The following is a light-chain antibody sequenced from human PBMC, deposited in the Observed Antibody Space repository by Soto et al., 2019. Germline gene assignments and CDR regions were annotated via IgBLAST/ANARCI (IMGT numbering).Light chain of an antibody. J-gene: IGLJ2*01. CDR1: SSNIGSNT. V-gene: IGLV1-44*01. Sequence: QSVLTQPPSASGTPGQRVTLSCSGSSSNIGSNTVNWYQQLPGTAPKLLIYSNNQRPSGVPYRFSGSKSGTSASLAISGLQSEDEADYYCAAWDDSLNGLVFGGGTKLAVL. CDR2: SNN. CDR3: AAWDDSLNGLV.